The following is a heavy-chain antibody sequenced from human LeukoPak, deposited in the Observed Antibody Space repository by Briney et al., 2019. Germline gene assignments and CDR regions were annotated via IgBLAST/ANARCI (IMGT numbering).Heavy chain of an antibody. D-gene: IGHD3-10*01. CDR3: ARNSDYYGSGSYFDY. CDR2: ISSRSSTI. CDR1: GFTFSSYS. V-gene: IGHV3-48*04. J-gene: IGHJ4*02. Sequence: PGGSLRLSCAASGFTFSSYSMNWVRQAPGKGLEWVSYISSRSSTIYYADSVKGRFTISRDNAKNSLYLQMNSLRAEDTAVYYCARNSDYYGSGSYFDYWGQGTLVTVSS.